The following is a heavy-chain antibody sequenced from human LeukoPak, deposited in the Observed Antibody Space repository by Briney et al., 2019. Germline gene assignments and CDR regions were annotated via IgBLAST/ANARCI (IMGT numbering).Heavy chain of an antibody. CDR2: ISYDGSNK. Sequence: PGGSLRLSCAASGFTFSSYAMHWVRQAPGKGLEWVAVISYDGSNKYYADSVKGRFTISRDNSKNTLYLQMNSLRAEDTAVYYCARSIVVVTGHFDYWGQETLVTVSS. CDR1: GFTFSSYA. V-gene: IGHV3-30-3*01. J-gene: IGHJ4*02. D-gene: IGHD2-21*02. CDR3: ARSIVVVTGHFDY.